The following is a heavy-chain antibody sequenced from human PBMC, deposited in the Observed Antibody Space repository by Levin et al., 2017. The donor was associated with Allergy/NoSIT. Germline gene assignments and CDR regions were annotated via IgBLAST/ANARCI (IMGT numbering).Heavy chain of an antibody. V-gene: IGHV3-11*01. Sequence: LSLTCAASGFTFSDYYMSWIRQAPGKGLEWVSYISSSGSTIYYADSVKGRFTISRDNAKNSLYLQMNSLRAEDTAVYYCARDPYYYDSSGSPRKYGMDVWGQGTTVTVSS. CDR3: ARDPYYYDSSGSPRKYGMDV. CDR1: GFTFSDYY. D-gene: IGHD3-22*01. CDR2: ISSSGSTI. J-gene: IGHJ6*02.